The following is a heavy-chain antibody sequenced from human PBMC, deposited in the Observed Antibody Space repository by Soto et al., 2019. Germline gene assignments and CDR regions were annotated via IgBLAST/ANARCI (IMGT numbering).Heavy chain of an antibody. J-gene: IGHJ5*02. CDR1: GSSITRSSYS. D-gene: IGHD2-15*01. V-gene: IGHV4-39*01. Sequence: PSETLSITCSFSGSSITRSSYSWGWLRQPPGKGLEWIGTIYYSGSTYYNPSLKSRVTISVDTSKNQFSLKLSSVTAADTAVYYCATRQGGSYNWFDPWGQGTLGTVSS. CDR2: IYYSGST. CDR3: ATRQGGSYNWFDP.